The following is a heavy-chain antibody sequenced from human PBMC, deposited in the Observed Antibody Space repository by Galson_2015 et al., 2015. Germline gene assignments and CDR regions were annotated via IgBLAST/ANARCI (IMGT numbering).Heavy chain of an antibody. J-gene: IGHJ6*03. CDR2: IYSGGST. D-gene: IGHD6-6*01. Sequence: SLRLSCAASGFTVSSNYMSWVRQAPGKGLEWVSVIYSGGSTYYADSVKGRFTISRDNSKNTLYLQMNSLRAEDTAVYYCASAGPRQLVPSYYMDVWGKGTTVTVSS. CDR3: ASAGPRQLVPSYYMDV. V-gene: IGHV3-66*01. CDR1: GFTVSSNY.